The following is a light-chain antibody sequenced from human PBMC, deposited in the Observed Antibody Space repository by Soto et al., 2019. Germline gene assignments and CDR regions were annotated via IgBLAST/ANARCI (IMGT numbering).Light chain of an antibody. CDR2: TND. CDR3: AAWDDSLNGWV. V-gene: IGLV1-44*01. CDR1: SFNIGRNP. J-gene: IGLJ3*02. Sequence: QSVLTQPPSASGTPGQRVTISCSGSSFNIGRNPVNWYQQFPGTAPKLLIYTNDQRPSGVPDRFSGSKSGTSASLAISGLQSEDEADDYCAAWDDSLNGWVFGGGTKLTVL.